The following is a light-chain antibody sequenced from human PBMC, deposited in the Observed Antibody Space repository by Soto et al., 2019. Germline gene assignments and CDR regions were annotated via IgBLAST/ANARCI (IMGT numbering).Light chain of an antibody. J-gene: IGKJ4*01. CDR1: QSVLYSSNNKNY. CDR2: WAS. V-gene: IGKV4-1*01. Sequence: DIVMTQSPDSLAVSLGERSTINCKSSQSVLYSSNNKNYLAWYQQKPGQPPKLLIYWASTRESGVPDRFSGSGSGPDFTLTISSLQAEDVAVYYCQQYYSTPPTFGGGTKVDTK. CDR3: QQYYSTPPT.